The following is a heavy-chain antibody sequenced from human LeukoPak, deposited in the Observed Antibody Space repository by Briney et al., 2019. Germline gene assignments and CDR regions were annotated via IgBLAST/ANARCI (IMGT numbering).Heavy chain of an antibody. V-gene: IGHV3-23*01. J-gene: IGHJ4*02. CDR3: AKVYWGVGKDFDY. D-gene: IGHD3-16*01. CDR1: GFTFSSYA. CDR2: ISGSGGST. Sequence: GGSLRLSCAASGFTFSSYAMSWVRQAPGMGLEWVSAISGSGGSTYSADSVKGRFTISRDNSKNTLYLQMNSLRAEDTAVYYCAKVYWGVGKDFDYWGQGTLVTVSS.